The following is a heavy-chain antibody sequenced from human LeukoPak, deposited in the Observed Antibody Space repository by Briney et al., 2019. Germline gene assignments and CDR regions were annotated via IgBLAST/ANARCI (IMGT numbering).Heavy chain of an antibody. CDR1: TSR. V-gene: IGHV1-18*01. J-gene: IGHJ4*02. CDR3: ARDLYYYDSSGYYPFDY. D-gene: IGHD3-22*01. CDR2: IGTYEGDT. Sequence: ASVKVSCKATSRISWVRQAPGQGLEWMGWIGTYEGDTYYAQKFQGRVTVTTDTSTSTVYMELRSLRSDDTAVYYCARDLYYYDSSGYYPFDYWGQGTLVTVSS.